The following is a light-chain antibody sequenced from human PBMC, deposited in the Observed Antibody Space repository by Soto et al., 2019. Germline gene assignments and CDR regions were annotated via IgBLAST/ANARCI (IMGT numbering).Light chain of an antibody. CDR1: NSNIGSNT. J-gene: IGLJ1*01. CDR3: SSYTSSSTPYV. V-gene: IGLV1-44*01. CDR2: YDN. Sequence: QSVLTQPPSASGTPGQRVTISCSGSNSNIGSNTVNWYQQLPGTAPKLLIYYDNLRPSGVPDRSSGSKSGTSASLAISGLQAEDEADYYCSSYTSSSTPYVFGTGTKVTVL.